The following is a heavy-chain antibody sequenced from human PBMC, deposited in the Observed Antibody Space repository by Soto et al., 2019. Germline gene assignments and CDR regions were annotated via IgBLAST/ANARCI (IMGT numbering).Heavy chain of an antibody. Sequence: QVQLVQSGAEVKKPGSSVKVSCKASGGTFSSYTISWVRQAPGQGLEWMGRIIPILGIANYAQKFQGRVTITADKPTSTAYMELRSLRSEDTAVYYCARLPQLWYAVDLWGPGTMVNVSS. D-gene: IGHD5-18*01. V-gene: IGHV1-69*02. CDR1: GGTFSSYT. CDR2: IIPILGIA. J-gene: IGHJ3*01. CDR3: ARLPQLWYAVDL.